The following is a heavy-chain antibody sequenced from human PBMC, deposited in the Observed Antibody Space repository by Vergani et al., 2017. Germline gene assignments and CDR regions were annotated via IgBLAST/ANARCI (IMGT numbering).Heavy chain of an antibody. V-gene: IGHV3-9*01. D-gene: IGHD1-26*01. Sequence: EVQLVESGGGLVQPGRSLRLSCAASGFTFDDYAMHWVRQAPGKGLEWVSGISWNSGSIGYADSVKGRFTISRDNAKNSLYLQMNSLRAGDTAVYYCARAGSGFGSGSYYVHAFDIWGQGTMVTVSS. CDR2: ISWNSGSI. J-gene: IGHJ3*02. CDR1: GFTFDDYA. CDR3: ARAGSGFGSGSYYVHAFDI.